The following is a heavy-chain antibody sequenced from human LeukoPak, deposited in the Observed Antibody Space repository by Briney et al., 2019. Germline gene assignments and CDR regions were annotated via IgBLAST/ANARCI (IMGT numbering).Heavy chain of an antibody. D-gene: IGHD3-10*01. J-gene: IGHJ6*02. V-gene: IGHV4-59*01. CDR2: IYYSGST. Sequence: PSETLSLTCTVSGGSISSYYWSWIRQPPGKGLEWTGYIYYSGSTNYNPSLKSRVTISVDTSKNQFSLKLSSVTAADTAVYYCARDYGSGSYLGYIHYGMDVWGQGTTVTVSS. CDR3: ARDYGSGSYLGYIHYGMDV. CDR1: GGSISSYY.